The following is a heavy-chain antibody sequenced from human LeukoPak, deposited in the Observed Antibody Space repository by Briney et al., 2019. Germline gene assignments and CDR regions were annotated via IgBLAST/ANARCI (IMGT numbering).Heavy chain of an antibody. D-gene: IGHD5-24*01. CDR1: GYTFTSYY. CDR3: ARDSVGDGYNWEFLDWFDP. J-gene: IGHJ5*02. Sequence: ASVKVSCKASGYTFTSYYMHWVRQAPGQGLEWMGIINPSGGSTSYAQKFQGRVTMTRDTSISTAYMELSRLRSDDTAVYYCARDSVGDGYNWEFLDWFDPWGQGTLVTVSS. CDR2: INPSGGST. V-gene: IGHV1-46*01.